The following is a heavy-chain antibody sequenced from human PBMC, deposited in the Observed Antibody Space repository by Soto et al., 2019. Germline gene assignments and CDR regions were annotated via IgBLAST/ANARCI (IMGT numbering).Heavy chain of an antibody. CDR1: GDTDTNYV. CDR2: IFPKFGTT. Sequence: QVQLVQSGAEVKKPGSSVKVSCKASGDTDTNYVISWVRQAPGQGLEWMGGIFPKFGTTYSAQKLQDRLTITADESTSTVYLQLNILRIDDTAVYFCEAEMTSVKLSVVWGQGTTVTVSS. D-gene: IGHD3-16*02. V-gene: IGHV1-69*01. J-gene: IGHJ6*02. CDR3: EAEMTSVKLSVV.